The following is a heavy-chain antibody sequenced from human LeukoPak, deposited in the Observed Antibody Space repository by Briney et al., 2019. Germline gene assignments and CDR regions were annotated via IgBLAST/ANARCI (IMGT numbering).Heavy chain of an antibody. CDR1: SGSISSYY. CDR3: ARDQAYYDSSGYYPLDY. D-gene: IGHD3-22*01. V-gene: IGHV4-59*01. J-gene: IGHJ4*02. CDR2: IYYSAST. Sequence: PSETLCLTCTVSSGSISSYYWSWLRQPPGKGLEWIGYIYYSASTNYNPSLKSRVTISVDTSKNQFSLKLSSVTAADTAVYYCARDQAYYDSSGYYPLDYWGQGTLVTVSS.